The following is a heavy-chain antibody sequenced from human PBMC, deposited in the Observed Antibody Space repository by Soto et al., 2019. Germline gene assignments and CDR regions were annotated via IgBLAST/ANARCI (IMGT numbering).Heavy chain of an antibody. CDR1: GFTFSNYA. J-gene: IGHJ4*02. CDR2: ISAGAGST. CDR3: AKVNRVSSVTTGNFDY. D-gene: IGHD4-17*01. V-gene: IGHV3-23*01. Sequence: GGSLRLSCAASGFTFSNYAMTWVRQAPGKGLEWVSTISAGAGSTYYADSVKGRLTISRDNSRNTRYLQLNSLRAEDTAVYYCAKVNRVSSVTTGNFDYWGQGALVTVSS.